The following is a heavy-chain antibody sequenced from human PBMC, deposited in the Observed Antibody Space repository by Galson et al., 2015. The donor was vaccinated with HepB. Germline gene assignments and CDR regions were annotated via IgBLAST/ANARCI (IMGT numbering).Heavy chain of an antibody. CDR3: ARGYGSGGSCPPDY. J-gene: IGHJ4*02. CDR2: ISSSSSTI. D-gene: IGHD2-15*01. CDR1: GFTFSDYS. V-gene: IGHV3-48*02. Sequence: SLRLSCAASGFTFSDYSMNWVRQAPGQGLEWVSYISSSSSTIYYADSVKGRFTISRDNAKNSLYLQMNSLRDEDTAVYYRARGYGSGGSCPPDYWGQGTLVTVSS.